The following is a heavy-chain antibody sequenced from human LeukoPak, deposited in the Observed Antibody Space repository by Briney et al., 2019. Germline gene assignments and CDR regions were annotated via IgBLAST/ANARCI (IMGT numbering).Heavy chain of an antibody. CDR2: ISYDVSNK. CDR1: GFTFSSYA. V-gene: IGHV3-30-3*02. Sequence: GGSLRLSCAASGFTFSSYAMHWVRQAPGNGREWVAVISYDVSNKYYADSVKGRFTISKHNSKNTLYLQRNSLRAEDTAVYYCAKTYCGFWSAYWTNDYWGQGTLVTVSS. CDR3: AKTYCGFWSAYWTNDY. D-gene: IGHD3-3*01. J-gene: IGHJ4*02.